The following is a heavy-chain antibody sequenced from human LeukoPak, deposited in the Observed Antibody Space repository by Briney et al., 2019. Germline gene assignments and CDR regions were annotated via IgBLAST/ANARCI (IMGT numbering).Heavy chain of an antibody. CDR1: GGSFSGYY. V-gene: IGHV4-34*01. D-gene: IGHD5-18*01. CDR3: ARGVDTAMVDPPFDY. J-gene: IGHJ4*02. CDR2: INHSGST. Sequence: SETLSLTCAVYGGSFSGYYWSWIRQPPGKGLEWIGEINHSGSTDYNPSLKSRVTISVDTSKNQFSLKLSSVTAADTAVYYCARGVDTAMVDPPFDYWGQGTLVTVSS.